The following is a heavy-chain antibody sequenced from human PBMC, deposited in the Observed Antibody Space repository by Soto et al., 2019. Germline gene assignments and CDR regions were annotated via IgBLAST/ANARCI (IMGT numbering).Heavy chain of an antibody. J-gene: IGHJ3*02. CDR3: AQALVFTGGDGFDI. CDR1: GGSITTGGRY. Sequence: QVRLQEWGPGLVKPSQTLSLKCSVSGGSITTGGRYWSWIRQLPGKGLVWIGDIYYSGNTYYNASLKSRVTISVEAAMYQSSLKLSSVTAADTAVYYCAQALVFTGGDGFDIWGQGRLVTVSS. V-gene: IGHV4-31*02. D-gene: IGHD1-1*01. CDR2: IYYSGNT.